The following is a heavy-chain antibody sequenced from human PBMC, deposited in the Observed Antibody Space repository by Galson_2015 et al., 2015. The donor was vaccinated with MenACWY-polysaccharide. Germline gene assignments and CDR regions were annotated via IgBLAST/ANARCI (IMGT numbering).Heavy chain of an antibody. V-gene: IGHV3-49*03. CDR3: TRFSAYFHDNSGSFDAFDI. CDR1: GFSFGGFG. Sequence: SLRLSCAAAGFSFGGFGVCWIHQVPGMGLERVSLIRRKADGGTPESVVLCKTRFAMSRDDSKRLAYLQMNSLNTEDTAVYYCTRFSAYFHDNSGSFDAFDIWGQGTMVTVSS. CDR2: IRRKADGGTP. J-gene: IGHJ3*02. D-gene: IGHD3-22*01.